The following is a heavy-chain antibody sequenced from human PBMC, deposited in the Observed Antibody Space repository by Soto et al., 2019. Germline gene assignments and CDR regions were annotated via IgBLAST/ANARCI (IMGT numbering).Heavy chain of an antibody. CDR3: ERIPLDTFMLYWLES. V-gene: IGHV4-61*08. J-gene: IGHJ5*01. CDR2: IYYSGNT. CDR1: GGSVSSGDYY. D-gene: IGHD3-16*01. Sequence: SETPPLTWTVSGGSVSSGDYYWSWIRQPPGKGLEWIGYIYYSGNTNYNPSLKSRVIISVDTSKNLFSLKLTSVTAADTAVYYWERIPLDTFMLYWLESSGQGTVVT.